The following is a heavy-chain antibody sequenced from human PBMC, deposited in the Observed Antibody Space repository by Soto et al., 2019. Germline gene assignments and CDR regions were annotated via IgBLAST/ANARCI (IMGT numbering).Heavy chain of an antibody. CDR3: ATRSLVITIFGVPTRGGAFDI. J-gene: IGHJ3*02. V-gene: IGHV3-23*01. D-gene: IGHD3-3*01. CDR2: ISGSGGST. CDR1: GFTFSSYA. Sequence: EVQLLESGGGLVQPGGSLRLSCAASGFTFSSYAMSWVRQAPGKGLEWVSAISGSGGSTYYADSVKGRFTISRDNSKNTLYLQMNSLRAEDTAVYYCATRSLVITIFGVPTRGGAFDIWGQGTMVTVSS.